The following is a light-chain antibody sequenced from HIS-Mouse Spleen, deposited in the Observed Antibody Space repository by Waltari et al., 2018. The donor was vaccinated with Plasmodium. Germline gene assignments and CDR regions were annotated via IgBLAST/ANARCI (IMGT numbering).Light chain of an antibody. CDR1: QSVSSY. Sequence: EIVLTQSPATLSLSPGERATLSCRASQSVSSYVAWYQQKPGQAPRLLIYDASNRATGIPARFSGSGSGTDFTLTISSLEPEDVAVYYCQQRSNWPRVLTFGGGTKVEIK. V-gene: IGKV3-11*01. CDR3: QQRSNWPRVLT. J-gene: IGKJ4*01. CDR2: DAS.